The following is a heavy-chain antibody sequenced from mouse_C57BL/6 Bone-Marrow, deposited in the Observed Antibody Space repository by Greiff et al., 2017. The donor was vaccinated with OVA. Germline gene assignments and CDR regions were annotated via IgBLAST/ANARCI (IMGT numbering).Heavy chain of an antibody. Sequence: VQLKESGGGLVQPGGSMKLSCVASGFTFSNYWMNWVRQSPEKGLEWVAQIRLKSDNYATHYAESVKGRFTISRDDSKSSVYRQMNNLRAEDTGIYYCTKIYYDYDVEFAYWGQGTLVTVSA. CDR2: IRLKSDNYAT. CDR1: GFTFSNYW. D-gene: IGHD2-4*01. CDR3: TKIYYDYDVEFAY. J-gene: IGHJ3*01. V-gene: IGHV6-3*01.